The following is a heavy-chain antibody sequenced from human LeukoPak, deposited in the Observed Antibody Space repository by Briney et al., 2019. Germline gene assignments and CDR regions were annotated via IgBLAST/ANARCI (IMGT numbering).Heavy chain of an antibody. CDR2: FFHRGSF. CDR3: ARVALVVGAFDI. J-gene: IGHJ3*02. V-gene: IGHV4-4*02. Sequence: PSESLSLTCALSVASISSSDWWTLGRQPPGKGVEWIGEFFHRGSFNYNPSLKSRVTISVDTSKNQFSLKLSSVTAAGTAVYYCARVALVVGAFDIWGQGTMVTVSS. D-gene: IGHD2-2*01. CDR1: VASISSSDW.